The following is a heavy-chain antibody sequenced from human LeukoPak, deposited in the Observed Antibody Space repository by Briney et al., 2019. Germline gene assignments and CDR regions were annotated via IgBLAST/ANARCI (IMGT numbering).Heavy chain of an antibody. CDR3: AKDLMWYDSSGSDGMDV. Sequence: PGRSLRLSCAASGFTFSNYGMHWVRQAPGKGLEWVAVISNDGSNKYYADSVKGRFTISRDNSKNTLYLQMNSLRPEDTALYYCAKDLMWYDSSGSDGMDVWGQGTTVNVSS. CDR2: ISNDGSNK. CDR1: GFTFSNYG. J-gene: IGHJ6*02. V-gene: IGHV3-30*18. D-gene: IGHD3-22*01.